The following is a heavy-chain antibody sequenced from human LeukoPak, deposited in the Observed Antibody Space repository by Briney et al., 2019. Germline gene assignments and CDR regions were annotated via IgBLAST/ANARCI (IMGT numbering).Heavy chain of an antibody. CDR2: ISAYNGNT. Sequence: VASVKVSCKASGYTFTSYGISWVRQAPGQGLEWMGWISAYNGNTNYAQKLQGRVTMTTDTSTSTAYMELRSLRSDDTAVYYCARDSGSGWTNYYYYYYMDVWGKGTTVTISS. CDR3: ARDSGSGWTNYYYYYYMDV. J-gene: IGHJ6*03. V-gene: IGHV1-18*01. CDR1: GYTFTSYG. D-gene: IGHD6-19*01.